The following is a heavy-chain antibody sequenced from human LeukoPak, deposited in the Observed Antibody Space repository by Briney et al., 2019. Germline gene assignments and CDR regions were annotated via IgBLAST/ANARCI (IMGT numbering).Heavy chain of an antibody. CDR3: ARGDDFWSGYYIGYYYYYMDV. D-gene: IGHD3-3*01. CDR2: IIPILGIA. V-gene: IGHV1-69*02. CDR1: GGTFSSYT. Sequence: SSVKVSCKASGGTFSSYTISWVRQAPGQGIEWLGWIIPILGIANYAQKFQGRVTITADKSTSTAYMELSSLRSEDTAVYYCARGDDFWSGYYIGYYYYYMDVWGKGTTVTVSS. J-gene: IGHJ6*03.